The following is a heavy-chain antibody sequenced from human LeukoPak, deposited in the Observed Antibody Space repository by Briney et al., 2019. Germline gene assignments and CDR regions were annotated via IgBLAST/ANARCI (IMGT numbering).Heavy chain of an antibody. V-gene: IGHV3-30*18. CDR3: AKDPGEQQLVDLEYYFVY. CDR2: ISYDGSNK. D-gene: IGHD6-13*01. J-gene: IGHJ4*02. Sequence: GGSLRLSCAASGFPFSSYGMRWVGQAPGKGLGWVAVISYDGSNKYYADSVKGRFTISRDHSKNTLYLQMNSLRAEDTAVYYCAKDPGEQQLVDLEYYFVYWGEGTLVSVSS. CDR1: GFPFSSYG.